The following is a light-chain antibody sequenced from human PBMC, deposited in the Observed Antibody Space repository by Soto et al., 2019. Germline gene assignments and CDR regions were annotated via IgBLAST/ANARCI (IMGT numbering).Light chain of an antibody. CDR3: QQYNTFPLT. CDR2: DAS. Sequence: IHMTHSPSTLSAYVGDRVTITCRASHSISSWLAWYQQKPGKAPKLLIYDASSLESGVPSRFSGSGSGTDFTLTISSLQPSDFATYYCQQYNTFPLTFGGGTKVDI. CDR1: HSISSW. J-gene: IGKJ4*01. V-gene: IGKV1-5*01.